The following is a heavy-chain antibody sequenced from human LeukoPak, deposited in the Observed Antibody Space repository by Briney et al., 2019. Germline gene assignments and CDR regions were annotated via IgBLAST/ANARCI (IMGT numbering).Heavy chain of an antibody. CDR1: GFTFSSYG. CDR2: ISYDGSNK. V-gene: IGHV3-30*03. J-gene: IGHJ6*02. CDR3: AQSPRNYYYYGMDV. Sequence: GRSLRLSCAASGFTFSSYGMHRVRQAPGKGLEWVAVISYDGSNKYYADSVKGRFTISRDNSKNTLYLQMNSLRAEDTAVYYCAQSPRNYYYYGMDVWGQGTTVTVSS.